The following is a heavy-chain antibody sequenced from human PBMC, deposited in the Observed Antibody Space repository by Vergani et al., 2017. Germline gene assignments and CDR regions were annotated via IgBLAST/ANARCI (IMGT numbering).Heavy chain of an antibody. J-gene: IGHJ6*02. CDR3: ARPSYGSEYDSYYGLDV. V-gene: IGHV3-48*01. Sequence: EVSLMESGGDLVQPGGSLTVSCVGSGFMFNNYAMHWVRQAPGKGLEWVAYISLSGATKYYADSVAGRFTVSRDSVKNSVSLHMNSLEADDTAVYYCARPSYGSEYDSYYGLDVWGQGTTVIVSS. CDR2: ISLSGATK. CDR1: GFMFNNYA. D-gene: IGHD3-10*01.